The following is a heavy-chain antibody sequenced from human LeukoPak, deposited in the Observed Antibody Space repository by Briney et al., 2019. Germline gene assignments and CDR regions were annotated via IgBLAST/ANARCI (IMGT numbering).Heavy chain of an antibody. CDR2: INPNSGDT. CDR3: ARDNSVGDNAWWFDP. CDR1: GYTFTGYY. J-gene: IGHJ5*02. Sequence: ASVKVSCKASGYTFTGYYMHWVRQAPGQGLEWMGWINPNSGDTNSAHKFQGRVTMTRDMSTSTDYMELSSLRSEDTAIYYCARDNSVGDNAWWFDPWGQGTLVTVSS. V-gene: IGHV1-2*07. D-gene: IGHD1-26*01.